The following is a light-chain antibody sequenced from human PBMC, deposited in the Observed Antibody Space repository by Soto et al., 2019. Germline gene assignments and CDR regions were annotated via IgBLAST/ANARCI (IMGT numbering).Light chain of an antibody. CDR2: DVS. V-gene: IGLV2-14*01. CDR3: SSYTSSSTWV. Sequence: QSALTQPASVSGSPGQSITISCTGTNSDVGGYNYVSWYQQHPGKAPKLMIYDVSNRPSGFSNRFSGSNSANTAFLTISGLQAEDDADYYCSSYTSSSTWVFGGGTKVTVL. CDR1: NSDVGGYNY. J-gene: IGLJ3*02.